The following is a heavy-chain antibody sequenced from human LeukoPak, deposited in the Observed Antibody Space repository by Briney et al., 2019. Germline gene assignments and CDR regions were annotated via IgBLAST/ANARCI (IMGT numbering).Heavy chain of an antibody. V-gene: IGHV3-48*02. Sequence: GSLRLSCAASGITFNTYSMSWVRQAPGKGLEWVSYISSGSSTIYCADSVKGRFTISRDNAKNSLYLQMNSLRDEDTAVYYCLSGNYYFDYWGQGTLVTVSS. CDR3: LSGNYYFDY. CDR2: ISSGSSTI. CDR1: GITFNTYS. D-gene: IGHD1-26*01. J-gene: IGHJ4*02.